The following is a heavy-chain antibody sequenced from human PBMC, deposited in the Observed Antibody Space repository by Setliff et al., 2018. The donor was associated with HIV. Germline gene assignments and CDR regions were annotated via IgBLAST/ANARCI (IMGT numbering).Heavy chain of an antibody. CDR3: ATDTYYHDSSGYVKSALDCFDV. D-gene: IGHD3-22*01. CDR1: GGSISSYY. CDR2: IYTSGST. Sequence: SETLSLTCTVSGGSISSYYWSWIRQPPGKGLEWIGYIYTSGSTNYNPSLKSRVTISVDTSKNQLSLKLSSVTAADTAIYYCATDTYYHDSSGYVKSALDCFDVWGQGTMVTVSS. V-gene: IGHV4-4*08. J-gene: IGHJ3*01.